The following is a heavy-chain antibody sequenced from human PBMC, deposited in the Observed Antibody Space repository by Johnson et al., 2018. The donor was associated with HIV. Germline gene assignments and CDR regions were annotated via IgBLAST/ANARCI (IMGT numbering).Heavy chain of an antibody. J-gene: IGHJ3*01. Sequence: VQLVESGGGLVQPGGSLRLSCAASGFIFRITYMSWVRQAPGKGLEWVSVIYSGGSTYTTDSVQGRFIISRDNAKNTLYLQTNSLRPEDTAVYYCARGLWLTPDVFDVWGQGKMVTVSS. V-gene: IGHV3-66*02. D-gene: IGHD6-19*01. CDR1: GFIFRITY. CDR3: ARGLWLTPDVFDV. CDR2: IYSGGST.